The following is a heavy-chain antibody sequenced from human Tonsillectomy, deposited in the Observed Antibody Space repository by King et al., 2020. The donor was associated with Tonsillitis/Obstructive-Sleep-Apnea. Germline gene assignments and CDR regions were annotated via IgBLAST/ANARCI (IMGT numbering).Heavy chain of an antibody. CDR1: GYTFTNYW. J-gene: IGHJ3*02. Sequence: VQLVESGAEVKKPEESLRISCKGSGYTFTNYWIIWVRQMPGKGLEWMGRIDPSDSYTNYSPSFQGHVTISADKSISTAYLQWSSLKASDTAMYYCARHLRFYGDSHDAFDIWGQGTMVTVSS. V-gene: IGHV5-10-1*03. CDR2: IDPSDSYT. CDR3: ARHLRFYGDSHDAFDI. D-gene: IGHD4-17*01.